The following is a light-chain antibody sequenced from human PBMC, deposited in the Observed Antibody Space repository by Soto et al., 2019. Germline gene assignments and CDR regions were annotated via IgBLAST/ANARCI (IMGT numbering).Light chain of an antibody. CDR1: QSVSAGH. Sequence: EIVLTQSPGTLSLSPGERATLSCRASQSVSAGHLAWDQQKPGQAPRLLIYGASSRATGIPDRFSGSGSGTDFTLTISRLEPEDFAVYFCQQYGSSPLTCGGGTKVEIK. CDR2: GAS. V-gene: IGKV3-20*01. CDR3: QQYGSSPLT. J-gene: IGKJ4*01.